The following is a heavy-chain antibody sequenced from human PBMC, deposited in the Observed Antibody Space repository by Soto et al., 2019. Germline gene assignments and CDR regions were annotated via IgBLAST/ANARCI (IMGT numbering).Heavy chain of an antibody. J-gene: IGHJ5*02. V-gene: IGHV4-31*03. CDR3: ARYYYDSSAYLSP. D-gene: IGHD3-22*01. CDR2: IYYSEIT. CDR1: GGSISSGGYY. Sequence: SETLSLTCTVSGGSISSGGYYWSWIRQHPGKGLEWIGYIYYSEITYYNPSLKSRVTMPVDTSKNQFSLKLSSVTAADTAVYYCARYYYDSSAYLSPWGQGTLVTVSS.